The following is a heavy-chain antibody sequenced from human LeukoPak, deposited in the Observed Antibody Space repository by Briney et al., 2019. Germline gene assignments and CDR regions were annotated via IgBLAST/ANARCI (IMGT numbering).Heavy chain of an antibody. V-gene: IGHV3-23*01. Sequence: GSLGLSCAGSGFPFSSYGMNWVRQAPGKGLEWVSGISPGGGPTYYADSVKGRFTISRDDSKNTLYLQVNNLRAEDTAVYYCAKDGAWLRFDDWGQGILVTVSS. J-gene: IGHJ4*02. CDR1: GFPFSSYG. CDR2: ISPGGGPT. D-gene: IGHD5-12*01. CDR3: AKDGAWLRFDD.